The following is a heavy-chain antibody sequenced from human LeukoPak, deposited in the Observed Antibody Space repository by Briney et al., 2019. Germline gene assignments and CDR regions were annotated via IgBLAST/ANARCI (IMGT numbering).Heavy chain of an antibody. Sequence: GGSLRLSCAASGFTVSSNYMSWVRQAPGKGLEWVSVIYSGGSTYYADCVKGRFTISRDNSKNTLYLQMNSLRAEDTAVYYCAREGRYCSSTSCFVAFDYWGQGTLVTVSS. J-gene: IGHJ4*02. CDR2: IYSGGST. CDR3: AREGRYCSSTSCFVAFDY. V-gene: IGHV3-66*02. D-gene: IGHD2-2*01. CDR1: GFTVSSNY.